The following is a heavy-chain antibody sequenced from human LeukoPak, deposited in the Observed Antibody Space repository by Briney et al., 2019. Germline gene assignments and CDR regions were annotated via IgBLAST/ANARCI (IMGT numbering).Heavy chain of an antibody. Sequence: GASVKVSCNASGYXFTGYYMDWVRQAPGQGLEWMGWINPNSGGTNYARKFQGRVTMTRDTSISTAYMELSRLKSDDTAVYYCARVGCGGGNCYSPYNWFDPWGQGTLVTVSS. D-gene: IGHD2-15*01. V-gene: IGHV1-2*02. J-gene: IGHJ5*02. CDR2: INPNSGGT. CDR1: GYXFTGYY. CDR3: ARVGCGGGNCYSPYNWFDP.